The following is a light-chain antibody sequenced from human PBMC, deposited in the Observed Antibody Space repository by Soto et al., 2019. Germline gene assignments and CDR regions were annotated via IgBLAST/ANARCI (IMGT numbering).Light chain of an antibody. CDR1: SGHSNYA. CDR2: LNRDGSH. V-gene: IGLV4-69*01. J-gene: IGLJ2*01. Sequence: QPVLTQSPSASASLGASVKLTCTLSSGHSNYAIAWHQQQPEKGPQYLMKLNRDGSHSKGDGIPNRFSGSSSGAERYLTISSLQSEEEADYYCQTWGTGIVIFGGGTKLTVL. CDR3: QTWGTGIVI.